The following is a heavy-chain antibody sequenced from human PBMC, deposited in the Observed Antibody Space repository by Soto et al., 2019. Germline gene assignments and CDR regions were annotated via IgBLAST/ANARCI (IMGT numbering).Heavy chain of an antibody. J-gene: IGHJ4*02. CDR1: GFTFSSYW. V-gene: IGHV3-7*01. CDR2: IKPDGSEK. CDR3: AAGLGY. D-gene: IGHD3-16*01. Sequence: GGSLRLSCAASGFTFSSYWMNWVRQAPGKGLEWVANIKPDGSEKNYVDSVRGRFTISRDNAKNSLYLQMNSLTAEGTAVYYCAAGLGYWGQGTLVTVSS.